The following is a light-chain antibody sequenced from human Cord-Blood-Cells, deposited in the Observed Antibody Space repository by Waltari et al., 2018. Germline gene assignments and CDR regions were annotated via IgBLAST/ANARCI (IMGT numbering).Light chain of an antibody. CDR3: SSYTSSSTLV. V-gene: IGLV2-14*01. CDR1: SSDVGGFNY. CDR2: DVS. J-gene: IGLJ2*01. Sequence: QSALTQPASVSGSPGQSITISCPVTSSDVGGFNYVPWYQQHPGKAPKLMIYDVSKRPSGVSTRFSGSKSGNTASLTISGLQAEDEADYYCSSYTSSSTLVFGGGTKLTVL.